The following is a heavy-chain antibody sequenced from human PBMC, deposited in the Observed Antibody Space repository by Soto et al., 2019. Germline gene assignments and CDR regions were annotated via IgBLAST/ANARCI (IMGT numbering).Heavy chain of an antibody. CDR3: ATAIAVAAPGGY. V-gene: IGHV3-30-3*01. J-gene: IGHJ4*02. CDR1: GFAFSSYA. Sequence: QVQLVESGGGVVQPGRSLRLSCAASGFAFSSYAMHWVRQAPGKGLEWVAVISYDGSNKYYADSVKGRFTISRDNSKNTLYLQMNSLRAEDTAVYYCATAIAVAAPGGYWGQGTLVTVSS. D-gene: IGHD6-19*01. CDR2: ISYDGSNK.